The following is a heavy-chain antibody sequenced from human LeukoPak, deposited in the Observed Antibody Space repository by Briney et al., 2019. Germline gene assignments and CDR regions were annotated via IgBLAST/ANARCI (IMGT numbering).Heavy chain of an antibody. J-gene: IGHJ4*02. CDR2: FSGGGDS. V-gene: IGHV3-23*01. Sequence: GGSLRLSCAASGFTFSSYAMSWVRQAPGKGLEWVSAFSGGGDSYYADSVKGRFTISRDNSKKILYLQMNSLRAEDTAVYYCGKEVERHFDLKYWGQGTLVTVSS. CDR3: GKEVERHFDLKY. CDR1: GFTFSSYA.